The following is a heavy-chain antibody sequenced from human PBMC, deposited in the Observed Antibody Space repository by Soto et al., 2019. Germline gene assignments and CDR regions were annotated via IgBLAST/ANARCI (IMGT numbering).Heavy chain of an antibody. J-gene: IGHJ4*02. D-gene: IGHD3-22*01. CDR1: GFTFSSYS. CDR3: ARYYYDSSGYYLRSDY. Sequence: GGSLRLSCAASGFTFSSYSMNWVRQAPGKGLEWVSSISSSSSYIYYADSVKGRFTISRDNAKNPLYLQMNSLRAEDTAVYYCARYYYDSSGYYLRSDYWGQGTLVTVSS. CDR2: ISSSSSYI. V-gene: IGHV3-21*01.